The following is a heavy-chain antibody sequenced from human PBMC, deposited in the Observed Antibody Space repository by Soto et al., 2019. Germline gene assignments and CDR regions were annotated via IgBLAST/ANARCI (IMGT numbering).Heavy chain of an antibody. CDR3: ARGLGSSGWYSPWDAFDI. Sequence: PSETLSLTCTVSGGSISSASYCWSWIRQSPDKGLEWIGHIYDGGTTYSSPSLKGRVTISADTSETQFSLYLQMNSLRAEDTAVYYCARGLGSSGWYSPWDAFDIWGQGTMVTVSS. V-gene: IGHV4-30-4*01. D-gene: IGHD6-19*01. J-gene: IGHJ3*02. CDR2: IYDGGTT. CDR1: GGSISSASYC.